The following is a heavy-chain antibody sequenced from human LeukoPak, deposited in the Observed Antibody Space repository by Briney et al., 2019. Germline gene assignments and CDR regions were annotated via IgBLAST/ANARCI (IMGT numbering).Heavy chain of an antibody. CDR3: AREVRGDFDY. CDR1: GGSFSGYY. CDR2: INHSGST. V-gene: IGHV4-34*01. D-gene: IGHD3-16*01. J-gene: IGHJ4*02. Sequence: SETLSLTCAVYGGSFSGYYWSWIRQPPGKGLEWIGEINHSGSTNYNPSLKSRVTISVYTSKNQFSLKLSSVTAADTAVYYCAREVRGDFDYWGQGTLVTVSS.